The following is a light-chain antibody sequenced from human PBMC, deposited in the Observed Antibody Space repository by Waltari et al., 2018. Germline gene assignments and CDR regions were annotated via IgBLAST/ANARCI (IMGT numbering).Light chain of an antibody. V-gene: IGLV2-14*03. J-gene: IGLJ3*02. Sequence: QSALTQPASVSGSPGQSITISCTGTSSDIGGYNYVSWYQQHPGKAPNVMIYDVIKRPSGVSNLFSVSKSGNTASLTISGLQADDEADYYCTSYESGGTWVFGGGTKVTV. CDR3: TSYESGGTWV. CDR1: SSDIGGYNY. CDR2: DVI.